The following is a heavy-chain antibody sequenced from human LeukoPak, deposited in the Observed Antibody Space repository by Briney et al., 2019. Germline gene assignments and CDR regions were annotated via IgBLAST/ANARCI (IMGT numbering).Heavy chain of an antibody. Sequence: SETLSLTCTVSGGSISSYYWNWIRQPPGKGLEWIGYIYYSESTNYNPSLKSRVTISVDTSKNQFSLKLSSVTAADTAVYYCAREGDPGIAVAAHVGSYFDYWGQGTLVTVSS. J-gene: IGHJ4*02. D-gene: IGHD6-19*01. V-gene: IGHV4-59*01. CDR2: IYYSEST. CDR1: GGSISSYY. CDR3: AREGDPGIAVAAHVGSYFDY.